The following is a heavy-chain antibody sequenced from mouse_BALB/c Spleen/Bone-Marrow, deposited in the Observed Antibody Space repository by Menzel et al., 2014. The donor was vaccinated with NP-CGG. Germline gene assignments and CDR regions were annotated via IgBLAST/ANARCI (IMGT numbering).Heavy chain of an antibody. CDR3: ARSPY. CDR2: ILPGSGIT. Sequence: QVQLKQSGAELMKPGASVKISCKATGYTFNGYWIEWVKQRPGHGLEWIGEILPGSGITNYNEKFKVKATFNADTSSNTAYMQLSSLTSEDSAVYYCARSPYWGQGTLVTVSA. CDR1: GYTFNGYW. V-gene: IGHV1-9*01. J-gene: IGHJ3*01.